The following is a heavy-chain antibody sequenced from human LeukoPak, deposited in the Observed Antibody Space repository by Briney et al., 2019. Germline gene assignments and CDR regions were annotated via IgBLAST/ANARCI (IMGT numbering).Heavy chain of an antibody. CDR2: INYSGRT. CDR3: ARAEINDYNRY. V-gene: IGHV4-38-2*01. CDR1: GYSIRSGYQ. J-gene: IGHJ4*02. Sequence: SETLSLACSVSGYSIRSGYQWGWIRQAPGKGLEWIGSINYSGRTYDNPSLKSRVTISIDTSKNQIFLKLRSTTAADTAHYYCARAEINDYNRYWGQGILVIVSS. D-gene: IGHD4-11*01.